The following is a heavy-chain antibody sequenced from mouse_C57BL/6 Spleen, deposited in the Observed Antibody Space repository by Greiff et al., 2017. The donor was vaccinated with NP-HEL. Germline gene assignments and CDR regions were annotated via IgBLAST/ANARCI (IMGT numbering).Heavy chain of an antibody. J-gene: IGHJ3*01. D-gene: IGHD2-1*01. V-gene: IGHV1-18*01. CDR1: GYTFTDYN. Sequence: VQLKESGPELVKPGASVKIPCKASGYTFTDYNMDWVKQSHGKSLEWIGDINPNNGGTIYNQKFKGKATLTVDKSSSTAYMELRSLTSEDTAVYYCARSKDYGNYVWFAYWGQGTLVTVSA. CDR2: INPNNGGT. CDR3: ARSKDYGNYVWFAY.